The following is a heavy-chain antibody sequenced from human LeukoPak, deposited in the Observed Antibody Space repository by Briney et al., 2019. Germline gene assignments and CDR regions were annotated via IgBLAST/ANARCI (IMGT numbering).Heavy chain of an antibody. V-gene: IGHV3-23*01. Sequence: GGSLRLSCAASGYTFSSYAMSWVRQAPGKGLEWVSAISGSGGSTYYADSVKGRFTISRDNSKNTLYLQMNSVRAEDTAVYYCAKGYQLLSSFDYWGQGTLVTVSS. CDR1: GYTFSSYA. D-gene: IGHD2-2*01. J-gene: IGHJ4*02. CDR2: ISGSGGST. CDR3: AKGYQLLSSFDY.